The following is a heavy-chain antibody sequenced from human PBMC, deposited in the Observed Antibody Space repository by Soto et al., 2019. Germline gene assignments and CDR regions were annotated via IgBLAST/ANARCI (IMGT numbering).Heavy chain of an antibody. CDR3: ARGPPREYRSTWYGHGAFDI. Sequence: SVKVSCKASGGTFSSYAISWLRQAPGQGLEWMGGIIPIFGTANYAQKYQGRVTITADESTSTAYMELSSLRSEDTAVYYCARGPPREYRSTWYGHGAFDIWGQGTMVTVSS. V-gene: IGHV1-69*13. D-gene: IGHD6-13*01. CDR2: IIPIFGTA. J-gene: IGHJ3*02. CDR1: GGTFSSYA.